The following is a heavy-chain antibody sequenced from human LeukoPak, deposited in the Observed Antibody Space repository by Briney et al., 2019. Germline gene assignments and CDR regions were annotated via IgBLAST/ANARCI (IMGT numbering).Heavy chain of an antibody. CDR2: INPNSGGT. Sequence: ASVKVSCKASGYSFTGYYIHWVRQAPGQGLEWMGRINPNSGGTNYAQKFQGRVTVTRDTSISTACMELSRLRSDDTAVYYCAREENNYDFDYRGQGTLVTVSS. D-gene: IGHD4-11*01. J-gene: IGHJ4*02. CDR1: GYSFTGYY. V-gene: IGHV1-2*06. CDR3: AREENNYDFDY.